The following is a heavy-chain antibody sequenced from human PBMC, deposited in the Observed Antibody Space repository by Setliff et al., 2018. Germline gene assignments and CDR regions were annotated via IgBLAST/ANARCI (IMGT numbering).Heavy chain of an antibody. V-gene: IGHV4-4*02. Sequence: TCAVSGGSISSSNWWSWVRQPPGKGLEWIGEIYHSGSTNYNPSLKSRVTISVDKSKNQFSLKLSSVTAADTAVYYCAREFAYARGYYVAETLDSWGQGTLVTVSS. D-gene: IGHD3-10*02. J-gene: IGHJ4*02. CDR1: GGSISSSNW. CDR2: IYHSGST. CDR3: AREFAYARGYYVAETLDS.